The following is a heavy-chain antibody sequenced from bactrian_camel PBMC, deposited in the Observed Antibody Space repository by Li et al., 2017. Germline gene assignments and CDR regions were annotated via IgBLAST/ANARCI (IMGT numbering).Heavy chain of an antibody. CDR1: GDAFSRAC. Sequence: HVQLVESGGGSVQAGGSLRLSCTASGDAFSRACVGWFRQTAVREREGVAGIGADGTTSYADSVKGRFTISKDPAKNILYLQMYDVKREDSGMYHCGRLSRLSCEEGAWRDLTGHWVYWGQGTQVTVS. CDR2: IGADGTT. D-gene: IGHD1*01. J-gene: IGHJ4*01. V-gene: IGHV3S55*01. CDR3: GRLSRLSCEEGAWRDLTGHWVY.